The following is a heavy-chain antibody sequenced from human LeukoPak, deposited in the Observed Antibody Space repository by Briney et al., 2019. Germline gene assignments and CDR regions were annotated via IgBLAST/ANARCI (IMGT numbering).Heavy chain of an antibody. CDR2: IYTSGST. CDR3: ARLQATVTIHAYSDY. CDR1: GGSISSYY. D-gene: IGHD4-17*01. J-gene: IGHJ4*01. V-gene: IGHV4-4*07. Sequence: SETLSLTCTVSGGSISSYYWSWIRQPAGKGLEWIGRIYTSGSTNYNPSLKSRVAISVDTSKNQFSLKLDSVTAADTAVYYCARLQATVTIHAYSDYWGQGTLVTVSS.